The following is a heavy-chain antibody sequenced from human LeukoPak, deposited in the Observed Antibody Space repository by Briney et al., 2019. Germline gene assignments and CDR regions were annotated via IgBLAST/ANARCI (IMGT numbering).Heavy chain of an antibody. V-gene: IGHV3-23*01. CDR2: ISGSGGST. J-gene: IGHJ4*02. CDR1: GFTFSSYA. D-gene: IGHD3-16*01. CDR3: ARRAGAYTHPYDY. Sequence: PGGSLRLSCAASGFTFSSYAMSWVRQAPGKGLEWVSAISGSGGSTYYADSVKGRSTISRDNAKNTLYLQMNSLRAEDTAVYYCARRAGAYTHPYDYWGQGTLVTVS.